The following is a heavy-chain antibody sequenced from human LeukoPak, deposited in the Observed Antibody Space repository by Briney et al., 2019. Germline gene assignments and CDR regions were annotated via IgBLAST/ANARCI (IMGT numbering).Heavy chain of an antibody. J-gene: IGHJ4*02. V-gene: IGHV3-7*01. D-gene: IGHD1-14*01. CDR1: GFTFSNYW. CDR3: VRAMGYNRNYFYY. CDR2: IKQDGSEK. Sequence: PGGSLRLSCAASGFTFSNYWMSWVRQAPGKGLEWVANIKQDGSEKYYVDSVKGRFTISRDNAKNSLYLQMNSLRAEDTAVYYCVRAMGYNRNYFYYWGQGTLVTVSS.